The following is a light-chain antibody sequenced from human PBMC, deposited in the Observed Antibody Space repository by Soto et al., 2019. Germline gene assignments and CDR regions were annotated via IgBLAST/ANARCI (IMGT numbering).Light chain of an antibody. Sequence: QAVVTQEPSLTVSPGGTVTRTCASSTGAVTSGYYPNWFQQKPGQPPRALIYSTTYKHSWTPARFSGSLLGGRSALTLSGVQPEDEADYYCLLFYGDGVVFGGATKLTVL. J-gene: IGLJ2*01. CDR3: LLFYGDGVV. CDR2: STT. CDR1: TGAVTSGYY. V-gene: IGLV7-43*01.